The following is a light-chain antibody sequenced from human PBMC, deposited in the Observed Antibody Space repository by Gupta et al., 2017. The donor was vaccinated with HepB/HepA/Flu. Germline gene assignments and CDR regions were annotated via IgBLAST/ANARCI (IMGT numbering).Light chain of an antibody. J-gene: IGKJ2*03. CDR3: QQVDR. V-gene: IGKV1-5*03. Sequence: DIQLTQSPSTLSASVADRVTITCRASQSVSSWLAWDQQKPGKAPKLLIYKASRLESGVPTWFSGSGSGREFTRTSSSMKADDFETNYGQQVDRFGQGTKLENK. CDR1: QSVSSW. CDR2: KAS.